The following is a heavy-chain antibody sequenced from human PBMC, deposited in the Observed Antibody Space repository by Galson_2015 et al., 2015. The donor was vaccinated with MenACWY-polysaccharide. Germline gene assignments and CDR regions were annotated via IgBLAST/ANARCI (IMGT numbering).Heavy chain of an antibody. CDR1: GFTFSSYW. CDR2: IKQDGSEK. D-gene: IGHD5-18*01. CDR3: ARDQRGIQLWSRSYWYFDL. V-gene: IGHV3-7*01. Sequence: SLRLSCAASGFTFSSYWMSWVRQAPGKGLEWVANIKQDGSEKYYVDSVKGRFTISRDNAKNSLYLQMNSLRAEGTAVYYCARDQRGIQLWSRSYWYFDLWGRGTLVTVSS. J-gene: IGHJ2*01.